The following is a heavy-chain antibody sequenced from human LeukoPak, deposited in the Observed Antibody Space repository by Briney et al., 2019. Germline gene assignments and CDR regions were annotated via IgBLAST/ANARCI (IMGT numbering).Heavy chain of an antibody. CDR2: ISGGGETT. D-gene: IGHD2-15*01. CDR3: AGHCAGYVGYFFFGY. Sequence: PGGSLRLSCAASGFTFNNYAMNWVRQAPGKGLEWVSSISGGGETTYYADSAKGRFTISRDNSQNTLYLQMNSLRAEDTAVYYCAGHCAGYVGYFFFGYWGQGTLVTVSS. CDR1: GFTFNNYA. J-gene: IGHJ4*02. V-gene: IGHV3-23*01.